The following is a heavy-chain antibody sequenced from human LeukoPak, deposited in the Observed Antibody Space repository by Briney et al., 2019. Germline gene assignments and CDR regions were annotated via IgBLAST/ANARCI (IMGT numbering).Heavy chain of an antibody. D-gene: IGHD1-1*01. CDR1: GFTFSSYG. CDR3: AKDLGTTGPGVFDY. J-gene: IGHJ4*02. V-gene: IGHV3-30*02. CDR2: IRYDGSNK. Sequence: GGSLRLSCAASGFTFSSYGIHWVRQAPGKGLEWVAFIRYDGSNKYYADSVKGRFTISRDNSKNTLYLQMNSLRAEDMAVYYCAKDLGTTGPGVFDYWGQGTLVTVSS.